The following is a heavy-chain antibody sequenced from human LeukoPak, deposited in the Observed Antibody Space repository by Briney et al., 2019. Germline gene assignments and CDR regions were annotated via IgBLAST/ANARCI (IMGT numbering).Heavy chain of an antibody. D-gene: IGHD4-23*01. CDR2: IIPIFGTA. CDR1: GGTFSSYA. Sequence: GGSVKVSCKASGGTFSSYAISWVRQAPGQGLEWMGGIIPIFGTANYAQKFQGRVTITADESTGTAYMELSSLRSEDTAVYYCARLFGRWLHTYYYGMDVWGQGTTVTVSS. V-gene: IGHV1-69*01. CDR3: ARLFGRWLHTYYYGMDV. J-gene: IGHJ6*02.